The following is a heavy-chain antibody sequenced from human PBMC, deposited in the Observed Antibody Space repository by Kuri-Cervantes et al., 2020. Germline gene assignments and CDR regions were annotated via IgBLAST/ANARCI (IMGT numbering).Heavy chain of an antibody. CDR1: GGSISSGAYY. J-gene: IGHJ6*03. V-gene: IGHV4-31*01. CDR3: AAGGIAARYYYYYMDV. Sequence: SCTVSGGSISSGAYYWTWIRQHPGKGLEWIGHIHYSGSTYYTPSLKSLVTISVDTSKKQFSLKMSSVTAADTAVYYCAAGGIAARYYYYYMDVWGKGTTVTVSS. CDR2: IHYSGST. D-gene: IGHD6-6*01.